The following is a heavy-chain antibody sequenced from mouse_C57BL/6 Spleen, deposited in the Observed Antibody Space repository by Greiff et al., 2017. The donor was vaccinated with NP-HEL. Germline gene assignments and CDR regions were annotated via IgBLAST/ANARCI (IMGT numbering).Heavy chain of an antibody. CDR1: GFNIKDYY. D-gene: IGHD1-1*01. J-gene: IGHJ4*01. V-gene: IGHV14-2*01. CDR3: ARMHYGSSYAMDY. CDR2: IDPEDGET. Sequence: EVQLQQSGAELVKPGASVKLSCTASGFNIKDYYMHWVKQRTEQGLEWIGRIDPEDGETKYALKFQGKATITADTSSNTAYLQLSSLTSEDTAVYYCARMHYGSSYAMDYWGQGTSVTVSS.